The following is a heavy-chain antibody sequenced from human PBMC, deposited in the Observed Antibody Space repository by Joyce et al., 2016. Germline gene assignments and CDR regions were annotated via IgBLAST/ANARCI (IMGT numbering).Heavy chain of an antibody. Sequence: EVQLVQSGGEVKKHGESLKISCKGVGYSFTSYWLGWGRQMPGKGLELMGIINPEDSDTRYSPSFQGQVTISVDRSIKTAHLRWGSLRASDTAIYYCARSAVRGTLSPFFDYWGQGSLVTVSS. CDR3: ARSAVRGTLSPFFDY. CDR1: GYSFTSYW. V-gene: IGHV5-51*01. D-gene: IGHD3-16*01. CDR2: INPEDSDT. J-gene: IGHJ4*02.